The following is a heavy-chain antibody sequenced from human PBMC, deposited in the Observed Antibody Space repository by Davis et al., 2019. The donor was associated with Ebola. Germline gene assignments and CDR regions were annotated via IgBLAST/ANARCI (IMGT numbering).Heavy chain of an antibody. J-gene: IGHJ5*02. Sequence: ASVQVSCKASGYTFSDNYIHWTRQAPGQGLEWVGWINPNTSDAHYAQKFYGRVSMTRDTSISTAFMELSRLTSDDTALYYCARAVTSSWHWFEPWGQGTLVTVSS. CDR1: GYTFSDNY. D-gene: IGHD6-13*01. CDR3: ARAVTSSWHWFEP. CDR2: INPNTSDA. V-gene: IGHV1-2*02.